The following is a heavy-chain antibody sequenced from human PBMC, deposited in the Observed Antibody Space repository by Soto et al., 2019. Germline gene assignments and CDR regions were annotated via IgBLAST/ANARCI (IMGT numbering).Heavy chain of an antibody. J-gene: IGHJ4*02. Sequence: GGSLRLSCAASGFTFSTYTMNWVRQAPGKGLQWVSSISSSSTYIYYADSVKGRFTISRDNAKNSLYLQMNSLRAEDTAVYYCARPRGQWLVDQWGQGTRVTVSS. CDR1: GFTFSTYT. D-gene: IGHD6-19*01. CDR2: ISSSSTYI. V-gene: IGHV3-21*01. CDR3: ARPRGQWLVDQ.